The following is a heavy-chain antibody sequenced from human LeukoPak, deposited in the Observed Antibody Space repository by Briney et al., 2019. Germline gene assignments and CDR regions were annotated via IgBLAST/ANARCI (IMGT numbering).Heavy chain of an antibody. CDR3: ARAEVGSGTLLRVAFDY. CDR2: IKQDGSEK. J-gene: IGHJ4*02. Sequence: PGGSLRLSCAASGFTFSSYWMSWVRQAPGKGLEWVANIKQDGSEKDYVDSVKGRFTISRDNAKKSLYLQMNRLRVEDTAVYYCARAEVGSGTLLRVAFDYWGQGTPVTVSS. V-gene: IGHV3-7*01. D-gene: IGHD3-10*01. CDR1: GFTFSSYW.